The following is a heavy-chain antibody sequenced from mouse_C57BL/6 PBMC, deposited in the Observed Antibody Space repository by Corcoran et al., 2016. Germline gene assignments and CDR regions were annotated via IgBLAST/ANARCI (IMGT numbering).Heavy chain of an antibody. D-gene: IGHD4-1*01. Sequence: EVQLQQSGPELVKPGASVKISCKASGYTFTDYYMNWVKQSHGKSLEWIGDINPNNGGTSYNQKFKGKATLTVDKSSSTAYMELRSLTSEDSAVYYCARLGRTGTDAMDYWGQGTSVTVSS. CDR2: INPNNGGT. CDR3: ARLGRTGTDAMDY. V-gene: IGHV1-26*01. CDR1: GYTFTDYY. J-gene: IGHJ4*01.